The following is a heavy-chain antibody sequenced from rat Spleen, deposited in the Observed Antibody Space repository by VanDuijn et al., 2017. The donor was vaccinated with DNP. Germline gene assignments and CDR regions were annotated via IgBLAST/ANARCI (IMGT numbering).Heavy chain of an antibody. Sequence: EVQLQESGPGLVKPSQSLSLTCSVTGYSIPSNYWGWIRKFPGDKMEWIGNISYSGSTGYNPSLKSRISISRDTSKNQFFMHLNSVTTEDTATYYCARGNDGYYPNWYFDFWGPGTMVTVSS. J-gene: IGHJ1*01. CDR1: GYSIPSNY. CDR3: ARGNDGYYPNWYFDF. CDR2: ISYSGST. D-gene: IGHD1-12*03. V-gene: IGHV3-1*01.